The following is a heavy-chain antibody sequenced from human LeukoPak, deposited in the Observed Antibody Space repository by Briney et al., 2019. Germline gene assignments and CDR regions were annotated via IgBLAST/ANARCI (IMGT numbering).Heavy chain of an antibody. J-gene: IGHJ4*02. D-gene: IGHD3-9*01. CDR2: IYHSGNT. Sequence: GGSLRLSCAASGSTISSYYMAWVRQAPGKGLEWVSVIYHSGNTDYADSVKGRFTISRDNSKNTVFLQMSSLRAEDTAVYYCARVRVTGYSNFAYWGQGTLVTVSS. CDR1: GSTISSYY. CDR3: ARVRVTGYSNFAY. V-gene: IGHV3-53*01.